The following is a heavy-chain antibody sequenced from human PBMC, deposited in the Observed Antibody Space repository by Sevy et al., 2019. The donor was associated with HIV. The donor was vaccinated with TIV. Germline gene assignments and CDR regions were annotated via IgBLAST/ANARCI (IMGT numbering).Heavy chain of an antibody. Sequence: GGSLRLSCAASGFSFNSYDMNWVRQAPGKGLEWVSSISSVSTIIYYGDSVRGRFSISRDNAKKSLYLQMDSLRVEDTAVYYCARVVGYVSGNYYKYYNVLDVWGQGTAVTVSS. V-gene: IGHV3-21*01. J-gene: IGHJ6*02. CDR2: ISSVSTII. CDR1: GFSFNSYD. D-gene: IGHD3-10*01. CDR3: ARVVGYVSGNYYKYYNVLDV.